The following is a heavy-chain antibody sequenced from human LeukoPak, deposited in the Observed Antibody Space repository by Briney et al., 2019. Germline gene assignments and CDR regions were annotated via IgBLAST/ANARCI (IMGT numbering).Heavy chain of an antibody. CDR1: GFTFSTYS. J-gene: IGHJ4*02. V-gene: IGHV3-21*04. CDR3: AKSGVWGGSFHY. CDR2: ISSSRNYI. Sequence: GGSLRLSCAASGFTFSTYSMNWVRQAPGKGLEWASSISSSRNYIYYADSVKGRFTISRDISEKTLSLQMSSLRVEDTAVYYCAKSGVWGGSFHYWGQGTPVIVSS. D-gene: IGHD3-16*01.